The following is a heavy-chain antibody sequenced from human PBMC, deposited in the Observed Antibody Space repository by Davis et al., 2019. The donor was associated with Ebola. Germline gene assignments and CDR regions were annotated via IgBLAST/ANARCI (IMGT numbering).Heavy chain of an antibody. J-gene: IGHJ3*01. Sequence: GESLKISCETSGFIFRNYVMSWVRQAPGKGLEWVSTFGTGGDTYYADSVKGQFAISRDNSRGTLYLQMNSLRVEDTAIYYCVKDSSNIWFDVWGQGTLVTVSS. CDR1: GFIFRNYV. CDR2: FGTGGDT. CDR3: VKDSSNIWFDV. V-gene: IGHV3-23*01. D-gene: IGHD2/OR15-2a*01.